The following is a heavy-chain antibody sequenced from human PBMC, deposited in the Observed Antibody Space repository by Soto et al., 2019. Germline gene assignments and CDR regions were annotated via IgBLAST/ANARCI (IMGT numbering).Heavy chain of an antibody. CDR3: DREVITPVHHGADEAFDV. CDR1: GGSISSGNHF. CDR2: IVYSGTA. D-gene: IGHD2-21*01. Sequence: QVQLKEAGPGLVKPSQTLSLTCIVSGGSISSGNHFWSWIRQPPGKGLEWIGYIVYSGTAYYNSSLNSRGSMTVDTAKNQFSLNLSSVTAADTAMCCCDREVITPVHHGADEAFDVWGQGTMVTVSS. J-gene: IGHJ3*01. V-gene: IGHV4-30-4*01.